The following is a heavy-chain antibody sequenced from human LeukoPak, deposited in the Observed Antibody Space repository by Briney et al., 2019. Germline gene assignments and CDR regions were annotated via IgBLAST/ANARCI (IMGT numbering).Heavy chain of an antibody. CDR3: ARVSAWFGEFKLHAFDI. J-gene: IGHJ3*02. CDR1: GGTFSSYA. Sequence: ASVKVSCKASGGTFSSYAISWVRQAPGQGLEWMGGIIPIFGTANYAQKFQGRVTITADESTSTAYMELSRLRSDDTAVYYCARVSAWFGEFKLHAFDIWGQGTMVTVSS. CDR2: IIPIFGTA. V-gene: IGHV1-69*13. D-gene: IGHD3-10*01.